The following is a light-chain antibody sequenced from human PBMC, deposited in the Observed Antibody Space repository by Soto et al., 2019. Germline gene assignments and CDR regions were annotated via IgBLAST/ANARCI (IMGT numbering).Light chain of an antibody. V-gene: IGLV2-23*02. Sequence: QSVLTQPASVSGSPGQSITISCTGTNSDVGSFNLVSWYQQHPGKVPKVLIYEVTKRPSGVSNRFSGSKSGNTASLTISGLQAEDEADYYCCSYAGSTNFIIFGGGTKVTVL. CDR2: EVT. CDR1: NSDVGSFNL. CDR3: CSYAGSTNFII. J-gene: IGLJ2*01.